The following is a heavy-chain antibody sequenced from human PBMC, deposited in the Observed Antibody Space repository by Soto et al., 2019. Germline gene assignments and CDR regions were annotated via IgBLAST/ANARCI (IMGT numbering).Heavy chain of an antibody. V-gene: IGHV1-8*01. D-gene: IGHD3-16*01. CDR3: ARGQEVWWNAGPLGLHGLDV. CDR2: MNPNSGNT. J-gene: IGHJ6*02. CDR1: RYTFISYD. Sequence: QVQLVQSGAEVKKSGASVKVSCKASRYTFISYDINWVRQATGQGLEWMGWMNPNSGNTGYAQKFQGRITMTSNTSTNTAYMELSSLRSEDTAVYYCARGQEVWWNAGPLGLHGLDVWGQGTTVTVSS.